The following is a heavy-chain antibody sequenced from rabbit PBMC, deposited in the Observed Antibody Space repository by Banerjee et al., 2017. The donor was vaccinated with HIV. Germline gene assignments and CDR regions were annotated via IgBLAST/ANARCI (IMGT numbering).Heavy chain of an antibody. CDR2: IDPASSGST. J-gene: IGHJ4*01. V-gene: IGHV1S45*01. CDR1: GFDFSSYGY. CDR3: ARDLAGVIGWNFDL. D-gene: IGHD4-1*01. Sequence: QEQLEESGGGLVKPGGTLTLTCKASGFDFSSYGYMCWVRQAPGKGLESIACIDPASSGSTLYATWAKGRFTISRTSSTTVALQMTSLTAADTATYFCARDLAGVIGWNFDLWGPAPSSPS.